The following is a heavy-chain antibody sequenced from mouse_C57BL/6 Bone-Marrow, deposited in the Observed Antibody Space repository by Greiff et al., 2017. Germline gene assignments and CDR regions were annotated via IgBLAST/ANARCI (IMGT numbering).Heavy chain of an antibody. CDR3: ARRTTVVARGDAMDY. CDR2: IHPNSGST. J-gene: IGHJ4*01. V-gene: IGHV1-64*01. CDR1: GYTFTSYW. Sequence: VQLQQPGAELVKPGASVKLSCKASGYTFTSYWMHWVKQRPGQGLEWIGMIHPNSGSTNYNEKFKSKATLTVDKSSSTAYMQLSSLTSEDSAVYYCARRTTVVARGDAMDYWGQGTSVTVSS. D-gene: IGHD1-1*01.